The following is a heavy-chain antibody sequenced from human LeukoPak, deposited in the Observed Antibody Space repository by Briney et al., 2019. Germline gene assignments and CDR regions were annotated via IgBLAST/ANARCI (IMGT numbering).Heavy chain of an antibody. J-gene: IGHJ4*02. D-gene: IGHD6-19*01. CDR1: GFTFSDYF. CDR3: VRVGSVSGSDYLDY. Sequence: PGGSLRLSCAVSGFTFSDYFLDWVRQAPGKGLEWVGRSRNKAKSYTTEYAASVKGRFTISRDDSKNSLYLQMNSLETEDTAVYYCVRVGSVSGSDYLDYWGQGTLVTVSS. CDR2: SRNKAKSYTT. V-gene: IGHV3-72*01.